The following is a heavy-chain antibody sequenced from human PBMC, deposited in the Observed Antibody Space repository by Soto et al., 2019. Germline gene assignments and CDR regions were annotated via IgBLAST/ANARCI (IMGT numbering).Heavy chain of an antibody. CDR1: GFSLSTSGVG. J-gene: IGHJ4*02. CDR2: IYWDDDK. D-gene: IGHD6-13*01. Sequence: QITLKESGHPLVKPTQTLTLTCTFSGFSLSTSGVGVGWIRQPPGKALEWLARIYWDDDKHYGPSLKSRLTITKDTSKNQGVLTVTHMDPVDADTYYCSHLYSSWFSRFDYRGQGTLFTVAS. V-gene: IGHV2-5*05. CDR3: SHLYSSWFSRFDY.